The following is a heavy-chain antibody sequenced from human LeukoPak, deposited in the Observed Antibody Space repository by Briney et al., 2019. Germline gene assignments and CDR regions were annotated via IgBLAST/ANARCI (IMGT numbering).Heavy chain of an antibody. V-gene: IGHV3-33*06. Sequence: PGGSLRLSCAASGFTFSSYGMHWVRQAPGKGLEWVAVIWYDGSNKYYADSVKGRFTISRDNSKNTLYLQMNSLRAGDTAVYYCAKDPIFSGSYGVFDYWGLGTLVTVSS. CDR2: IWYDGSNK. CDR1: GFTFSSYG. D-gene: IGHD1-26*01. J-gene: IGHJ4*02. CDR3: AKDPIFSGSYGVFDY.